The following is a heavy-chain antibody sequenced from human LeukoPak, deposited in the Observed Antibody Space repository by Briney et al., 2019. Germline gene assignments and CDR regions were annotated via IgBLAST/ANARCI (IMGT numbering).Heavy chain of an antibody. D-gene: IGHD1-26*01. J-gene: IGHJ4*02. V-gene: IGHV3-9*01. CDR1: GFTFSSYW. CDR3: AKGLSGSYFFFDY. CDR2: ISWNSGSI. Sequence: GGSLRLSCAASGFTFSSYWMSWVRQAPGKGLEWVSGISWNSGSIGYADSVKGRFTISRDNAKNSLYLQMNSLRAEDTALYYCAKGLSGSYFFFDYWGQGTLVTVSS.